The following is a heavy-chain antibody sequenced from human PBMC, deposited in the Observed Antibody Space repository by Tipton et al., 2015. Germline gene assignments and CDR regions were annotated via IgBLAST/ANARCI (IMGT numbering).Heavy chain of an antibody. D-gene: IGHD6-19*01. J-gene: IGHJ3*01. V-gene: IGHV4-61*08. Sequence: GLVKPSETLSLSCSVTGVSVSSGGYYWSWIRQPPGKGLEWIGHIYYSGNTNYNPSLKSRVSISVDTSKTQFSLRLTSVTAAGTAVYYCSRDRVAGNTGHAFDVWGQGTMVTVSS. CDR3: SRDRVAGNTGHAFDV. CDR2: IYYSGNT. CDR1: GVSVSSGGYY.